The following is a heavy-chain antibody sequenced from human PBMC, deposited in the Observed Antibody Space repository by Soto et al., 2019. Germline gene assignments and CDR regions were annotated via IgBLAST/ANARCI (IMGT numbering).Heavy chain of an antibody. CDR1: GFTFSSYA. J-gene: IGHJ4*02. CDR3: ARDYYDSSGYY. Sequence: GGSLRLSCAASGFTFSSYAMHWVRQAPGKGLEWVAVISYDGSNKYYADSVKGRFTISRDNSKNTLYLQMNSLRAEDTAVYYCARDYYDSSGYYWGQGTLVTVSS. CDR2: ISYDGSNK. D-gene: IGHD3-22*01. V-gene: IGHV3-30-3*01.